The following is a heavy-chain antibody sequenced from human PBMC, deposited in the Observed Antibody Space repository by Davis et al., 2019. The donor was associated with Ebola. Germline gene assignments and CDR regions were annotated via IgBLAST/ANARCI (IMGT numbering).Heavy chain of an antibody. J-gene: IGHJ6*02. D-gene: IGHD4-17*01. CDR3: ARKTTVTSYYYGMDV. CDR2: IYYSGST. CDR1: GGSISSYY. Sequence: MLSETLSLTCTVSGGSISSYYWGWIRQPPGKGLEWIGYIYYSGSTNYNPSLKSRVTISVDTSKNQFSLKLSSVTAADTAVYYCARKTTVTSYYYGMDVWGQGTTVTVSS. V-gene: IGHV4-59*01.